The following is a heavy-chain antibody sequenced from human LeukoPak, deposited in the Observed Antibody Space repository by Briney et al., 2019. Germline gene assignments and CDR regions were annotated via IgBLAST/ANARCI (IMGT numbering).Heavy chain of an antibody. J-gene: IGHJ4*02. D-gene: IGHD6-19*01. CDR1: GGSISSSSYY. CDR2: IYYSGST. V-gene: IGHV4-39*07. CDR3: ARIIAVAGIYYFDY. Sequence: PSETLSLTCTVSGGSISSSSYYWGWIRQPPGKGLEWIGSIYYSGSTYYNPSLKSRVTISVDTSKNQFSLKLSSVTAADTAVYYCARIIAVAGIYYFDYWGQGTLVTVSS.